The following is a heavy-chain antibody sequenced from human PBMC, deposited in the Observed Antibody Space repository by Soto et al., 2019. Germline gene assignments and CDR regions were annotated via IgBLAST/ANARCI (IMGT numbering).Heavy chain of an antibody. J-gene: IGHJ1*01. Sequence: EVQLVESGGGLVKPGGSLRLSCAASGFTFSNAWMSWVRQAPGKGLEWVGRIKSKTDGGTTDYAAPVKGRFTISRDNSKNTLYLQMNSLKTEDTAVYYCTTSFIWGSYRSLIEYCQHWGQGTLVTVSS. D-gene: IGHD3-16*02. V-gene: IGHV3-15*01. CDR1: GFTFSNAW. CDR3: TTSFIWGSYRSLIEYCQH. CDR2: IKSKTDGGTT.